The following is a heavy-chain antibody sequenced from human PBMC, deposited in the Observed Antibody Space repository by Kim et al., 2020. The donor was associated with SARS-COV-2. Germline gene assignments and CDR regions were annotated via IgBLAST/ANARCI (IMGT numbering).Heavy chain of an antibody. CDR1: GYTFTSYG. CDR3: ARAVGSGSKLMGWSSYYGMYV. Sequence: ASVKVSCKASGYTFTSYGISWVRQAPGQGLEWMGWISAYNGNTNYAQKLQGRVTMTTDTSTSTAYMELRSLRSDDTAVYYCARAVGSGSKLMGWSSYYGMYVWGQGTTVTVSS. CDR2: ISAYNGNT. J-gene: IGHJ6*02. D-gene: IGHD3-10*01. V-gene: IGHV1-18*01.